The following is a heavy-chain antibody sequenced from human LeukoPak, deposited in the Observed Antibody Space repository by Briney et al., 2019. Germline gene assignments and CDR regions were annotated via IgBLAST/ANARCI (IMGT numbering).Heavy chain of an antibody. D-gene: IGHD2-2*01. V-gene: IGHV3-49*03. J-gene: IGHJ4*02. CDR3: TRVVPAAGLIDY. Sequence: PGRSLRLSCTASGFTFGDYAMSWIRQAPGKGLEWVGFIRSKPYGGTTEYAASVRGRFTISRDESKSIAYLQMNSLKTEDTAVYYCTRVVPAAGLIDYWGQGTLVTVSS. CDR1: GFTFGDYA. CDR2: IRSKPYGGTT.